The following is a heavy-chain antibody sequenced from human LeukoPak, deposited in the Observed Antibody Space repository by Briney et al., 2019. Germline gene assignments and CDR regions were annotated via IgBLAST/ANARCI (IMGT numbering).Heavy chain of an antibody. Sequence: GGSLRLSCAASGIPFTTSDMHWVRQAPGKGLEWVAFIRNDGSNTYYVDSVKGRFTISRDTAKNTLYLQMNSLRTADTAVYYSVNGFYYLKCWGQGTLVTVSS. D-gene: IGHD6-25*01. CDR2: IRNDGSNT. J-gene: IGHJ4*02. CDR1: GIPFTTSD. CDR3: VNGFYYLKC. V-gene: IGHV3-30*02.